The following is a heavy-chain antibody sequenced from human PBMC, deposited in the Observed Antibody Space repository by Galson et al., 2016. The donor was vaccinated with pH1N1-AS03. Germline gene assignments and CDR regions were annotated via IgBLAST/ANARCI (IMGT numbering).Heavy chain of an antibody. V-gene: IGHV1-2*02. CDR2: INPSSGGT. D-gene: IGHD1-26*01. Sequence: SVKVSCKASGYTFSDYYMHWVRQAPGQELEWMGWINPSSGGTKYTQKFQGRGTMTRDTSISTAYMELSRLTSDDTAVYFCARGGGSSLDYWGQGTLVPVSS. CDR3: ARGGGSSLDY. J-gene: IGHJ4*02. CDR1: GYTFSDYY.